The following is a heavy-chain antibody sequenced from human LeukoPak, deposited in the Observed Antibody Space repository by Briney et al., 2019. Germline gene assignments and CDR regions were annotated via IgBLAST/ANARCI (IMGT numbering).Heavy chain of an antibody. CDR2: ISGSGRST. CDR3: VNLHYESMPRSHH. J-gene: IGHJ5*02. CDR1: GFTFSNYA. D-gene: IGHD3-22*01. V-gene: IGHV3-23*01. Sequence: GGSLRLSCAASGFTFSNYAISWVRQAPGKGLEWVSAISGSGRSTYYADSVKGRFTISRDNSKNTLYLQMNSLRAEDTALYYCVNLHYESMPRSHHWGQGTPVTVSS.